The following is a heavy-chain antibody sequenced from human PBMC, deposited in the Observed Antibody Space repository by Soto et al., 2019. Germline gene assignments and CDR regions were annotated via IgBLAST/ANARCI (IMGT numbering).Heavy chain of an antibody. V-gene: IGHV3-74*01. CDR1: GFTFTSYW. D-gene: IGHD2-15*01. Sequence: EVQLVESGGGLVQPGGSLRLSCAASGFTFTSYWMHWVRQAPGKGLLWVSRINSDGSSITYADSVKGRFTISRDNAKNTLYLQMNSLRAEDTAVYYCPRGVAAPDAFDIWGQGTMVTVSS. J-gene: IGHJ3*02. CDR3: PRGVAAPDAFDI. CDR2: INSDGSSI.